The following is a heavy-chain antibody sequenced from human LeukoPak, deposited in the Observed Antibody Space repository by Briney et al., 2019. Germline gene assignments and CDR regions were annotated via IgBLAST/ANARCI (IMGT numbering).Heavy chain of an antibody. V-gene: IGHV3-7*03. D-gene: IGHD4-11*01. CDR1: GFTFSSYW. CDR2: IKQDGSEK. Sequence: GGSLRLSCAASGFTFSSYWMSWVRQAPGKGLEWVANIKQDGSEKYYVDSVKGRFTISRDNSKNTLYLQMNSLRAEDTAVYYCAKSYPTPYSNYFDYWGQGTLVTVSS. CDR3: AKSYPTPYSNYFDY. J-gene: IGHJ4*02.